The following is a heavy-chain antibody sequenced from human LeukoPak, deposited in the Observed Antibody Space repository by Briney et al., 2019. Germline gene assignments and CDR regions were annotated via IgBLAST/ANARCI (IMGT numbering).Heavy chain of an antibody. Sequence: GGSLRLSCAASGCTVSSYYMSWVRQSPGKVLEWVSVIYSGGSTYYADSVKGRFTISRDNSKNTLYLQINSLRAEDTAVYYCVGLLWSRESRSLYGMDVWGQGTTVTVSS. D-gene: IGHD3-10*01. V-gene: IGHV3-66*01. J-gene: IGHJ6*02. CDR1: GCTVSSYY. CDR3: VGLLWSRESRSLYGMDV. CDR2: IYSGGST.